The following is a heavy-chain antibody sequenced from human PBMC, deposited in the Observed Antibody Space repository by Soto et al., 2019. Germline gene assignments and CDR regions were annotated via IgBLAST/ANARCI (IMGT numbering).Heavy chain of an antibody. CDR2: ISGSGGST. CDR1: GFTFSSYA. V-gene: IGHV3-23*01. J-gene: IGHJ6*02. CDR3: ATSFWSGPGPEYYYGMDV. Sequence: GGSLRLSCAASGFTFSSYAMSWVRQAPGKGLEWVSAISGSGGSTYYADSVKGRFTISRDNSKNTLYLQMNSLRAEDTAVYHCATSFWSGPGPEYYYGMDVWGQGTTVTVSS. D-gene: IGHD3-3*01.